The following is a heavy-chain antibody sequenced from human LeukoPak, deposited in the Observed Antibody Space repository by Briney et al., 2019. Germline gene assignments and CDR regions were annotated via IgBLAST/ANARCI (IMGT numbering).Heavy chain of an antibody. CDR2: IRGSGGST. CDR1: GFPFSNNV. D-gene: IGHD3-3*01. Sequence: GGSLRLSCAASGFPFSNNVMTWVRQAPGRGLDWLAAIRGSGGSTYYADSVKGRFTISRDNSKNMLCLQMNSLRDEDTAVYYCAKTFPYGTTWYGFCDYWGQGALVTVSS. V-gene: IGHV3-23*01. J-gene: IGHJ4*02. CDR3: AKTFPYGTTWYGFCDY.